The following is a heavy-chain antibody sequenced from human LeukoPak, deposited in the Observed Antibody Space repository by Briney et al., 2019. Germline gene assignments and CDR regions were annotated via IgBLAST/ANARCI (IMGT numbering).Heavy chain of an antibody. D-gene: IGHD1-1*01. J-gene: IGHJ4*02. CDR1: GYTLTELS. Sequence: GASVKVSCKVSGYTLTELSMHWVRQAPGKGLEWMGGFDPEDGETIYAQKFQGRVTMTEDTSTDTAYMELSSLRSEDTAVYYFATPLHNWNDFYFDYWGQGTLVTVSS. V-gene: IGHV1-24*01. CDR3: ATPLHNWNDFYFDY. CDR2: FDPEDGET.